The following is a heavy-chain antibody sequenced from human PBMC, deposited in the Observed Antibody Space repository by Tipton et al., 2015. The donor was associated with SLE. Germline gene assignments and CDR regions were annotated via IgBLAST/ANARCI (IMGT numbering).Heavy chain of an antibody. D-gene: IGHD2-8*02. Sequence: RFTISRDDSKSIAYLQMNSLKTEDTAVYYCARSDTISVVYPDAFDVWGQGTVVTVSS. CDR3: ARSDTISVVYPDAFDV. V-gene: IGHV3-49*02. J-gene: IGHJ3*01.